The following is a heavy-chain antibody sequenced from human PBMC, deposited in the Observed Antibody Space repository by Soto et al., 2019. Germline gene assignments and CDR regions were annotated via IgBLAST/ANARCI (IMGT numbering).Heavy chain of an antibody. CDR3: AREDIFGVKNGMDV. V-gene: IGHV6-1*01. CDR1: VDNVSSNSAA. Sequence: SQTLSLTCAISVDNVSSNSAAWNWIRQSPSRGLEWLGRTYYRSKWYNDYAVSVKSRITINPDTSKNQFSLQLNSVTPEDTAVYYCAREDIFGVKNGMDVWGQGTTVTVSS. D-gene: IGHD3-3*01. J-gene: IGHJ6*02. CDR2: TYYRSKWYN.